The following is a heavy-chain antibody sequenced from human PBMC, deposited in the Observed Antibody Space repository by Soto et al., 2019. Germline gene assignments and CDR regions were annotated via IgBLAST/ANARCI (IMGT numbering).Heavy chain of an antibody. CDR3: ARVGTPIDY. CDR2: ISAYNGNT. V-gene: IGHV1-18*01. J-gene: IGHJ4*02. D-gene: IGHD7-27*01. CDR1: GYTFTNFG. Sequence: QVQLVQSGAEVKKPGASVKVSCKASGYTFTNFGISWVRQAPGQGLEWMGWISAYNGNTNNAQNFQGRVTMPTDPSASTAYMVLRRLRSDDPALYFCARVGTPIDYWGQGTLVTVSS.